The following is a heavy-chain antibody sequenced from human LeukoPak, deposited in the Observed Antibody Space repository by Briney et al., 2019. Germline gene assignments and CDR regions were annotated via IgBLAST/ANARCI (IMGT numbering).Heavy chain of an antibody. CDR2: INPNSGGA. CDR1: GYTFTGYY. D-gene: IGHD5-24*01. CDR3: ARFDPGDVTVLVPFDY. V-gene: IGHV1-2*06. J-gene: IGHJ4*02. Sequence: GASVKVSCKASGYTFTGYYMHWVRQAPGQGLEWMGRINPNSGGANYAQKFQGRVTMTRDTSISTAYMELSRLRSDDTAVYYCARFDPGDVTVLVPFDYWGQGTLVTVSS.